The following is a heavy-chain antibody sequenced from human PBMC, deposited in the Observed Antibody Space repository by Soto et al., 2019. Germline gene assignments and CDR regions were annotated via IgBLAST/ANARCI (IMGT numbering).Heavy chain of an antibody. J-gene: IGHJ5*02. CDR1: GYTLTELS. V-gene: IGHV1-24*01. CDR2: FDPEDGET. Sequence: ASVKVSCKFSGYTLTELSMHWVRQAPGKGLEWMRGFDPEDGETIYAQKFQGRVTMTEDTSTDTAYMELSSLRSEDTAVYYCAGGGTTPHAWFDPWGQGTLVTVSS. D-gene: IGHD1-7*01. CDR3: AGGGTTPHAWFDP.